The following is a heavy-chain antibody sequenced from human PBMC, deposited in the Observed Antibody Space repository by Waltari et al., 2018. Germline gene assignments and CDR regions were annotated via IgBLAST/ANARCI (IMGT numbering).Heavy chain of an antibody. V-gene: IGHV4-39*07. CDR2: IYYSGRT. CDR1: GGSISSSSYY. CDR3: AGDARGSSFPMDV. D-gene: IGHD6-6*01. Sequence: QLQLQESGPGLVKPSETLSLTCTVSGGSISSSSYYWGWIRQPPGKGLELIGSIYYSGRTYYNPSLKSRVTISGDTSKNQFSLKLSSVTAADTAVYYCAGDARGSSFPMDVWGKGTTVTISS. J-gene: IGHJ6*03.